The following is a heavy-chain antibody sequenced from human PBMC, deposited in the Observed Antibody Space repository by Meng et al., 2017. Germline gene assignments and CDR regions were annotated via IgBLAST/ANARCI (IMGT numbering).Heavy chain of an antibody. V-gene: IGHV1-3*01. CDR3: ARANRPRFNYYDSSGYSEGSAFDI. D-gene: IGHD3-22*01. CDR1: GYTFTSYA. CDR2: INAGNGNT. J-gene: IGHJ3*02. Sequence: ASVKVSCKASGYTFTSYAMHWVRQAPGQRLEWMGWINAGNGNTKYSQKFQGRVTITRDTSASTAYMELSSLRSEDTAVYYCARANRPRFNYYDSSGYSEGSAFDIWGQGTMVTGS.